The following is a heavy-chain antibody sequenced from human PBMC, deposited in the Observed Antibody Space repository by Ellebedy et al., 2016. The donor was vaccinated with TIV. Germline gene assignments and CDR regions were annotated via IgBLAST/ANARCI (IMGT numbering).Heavy chain of an antibody. Sequence: SETLSLXXTVSGGSTSSYYWSWISQPPGKGLEWIGYIYYSGSTNYNPSPKSRVTISVDTSKNQFSLKLSSVTAADTALYYCARVYSGYENFDYWGQGTLVTVSS. CDR1: GGSTSSYY. V-gene: IGHV4-59*01. CDR2: IYYSGST. CDR3: ARVYSGYENFDY. D-gene: IGHD5-12*01. J-gene: IGHJ4*02.